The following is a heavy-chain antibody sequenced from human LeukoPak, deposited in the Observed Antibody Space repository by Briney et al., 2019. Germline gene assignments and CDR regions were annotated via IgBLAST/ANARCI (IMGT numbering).Heavy chain of an antibody. J-gene: IGHJ4*02. CDR3: ARGDQAGYSSSWYDY. CDR1: GGSISSYY. Sequence: PSETLSLTCTVSGGSISSYYWSWIRQPPGKGLEWIGYIYYSGSTNYNPSLKSRVTISVDTSKNQFSLKLSSVTAADTAVYYCARGDQAGYSSSWYDYWGQGTLVTVSS. CDR2: IYYSGST. D-gene: IGHD6-13*01. V-gene: IGHV4-59*01.